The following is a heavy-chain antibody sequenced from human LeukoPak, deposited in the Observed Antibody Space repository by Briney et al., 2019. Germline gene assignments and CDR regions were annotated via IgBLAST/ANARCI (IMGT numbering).Heavy chain of an antibody. Sequence: SETLSLTCAVYGGSFSGYYWSWIRQPPGKGLEWIGEINHSSSSNYNPSLRSRVTISVDTSKNQFSLKLTSVTAADTAVYYCASLRRSYDILPGYYYYYYMDVWGKGTTVTISS. CDR1: GGSFSGYY. V-gene: IGHV4-34*01. CDR3: ASLRRSYDILPGYYYYYYMDV. D-gene: IGHD3-9*01. CDR2: INHSSSS. J-gene: IGHJ6*03.